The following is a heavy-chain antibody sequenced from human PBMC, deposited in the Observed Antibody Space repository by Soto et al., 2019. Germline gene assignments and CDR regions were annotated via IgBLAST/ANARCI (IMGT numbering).Heavy chain of an antibody. V-gene: IGHV1-69*01. CDR2: IIPIFGTA. D-gene: IGHD6-13*01. Sequence: QVQLVQSGAEVKKPGSSVKVSCKASGGTFSSYAISWVRQAPGQGLKWMGGIIPIFGTANYAQKFQGRVTITADESTSTAYMELSSLRSEDTAVYYCARAGSLGAAGPNYYGMDVWGQGTTVTVSS. CDR1: GGTFSSYA. J-gene: IGHJ6*02. CDR3: ARAGSLGAAGPNYYGMDV.